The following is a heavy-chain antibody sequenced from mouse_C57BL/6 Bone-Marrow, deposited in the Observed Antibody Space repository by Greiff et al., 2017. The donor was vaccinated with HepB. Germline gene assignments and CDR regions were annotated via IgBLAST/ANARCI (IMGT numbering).Heavy chain of an antibody. CDR2: ISYSGST. J-gene: IGHJ4*01. D-gene: IGHD1-1*01. V-gene: IGHV3-8*01. CDR3: ARLGYYYGSSYDYYAMDY. Sequence: DVKLQESGPGLAKPSQTLSLTCSVTGYSITSDYWNWIRKFPGNKLEYMGYISYSGSTYYNPSLKSRISITRDTSKNQYYLQLNSVTTEDTATYYCARLGYYYGSSYDYYAMDYWGQGTSVTVSS. CDR1: GYSITSDY.